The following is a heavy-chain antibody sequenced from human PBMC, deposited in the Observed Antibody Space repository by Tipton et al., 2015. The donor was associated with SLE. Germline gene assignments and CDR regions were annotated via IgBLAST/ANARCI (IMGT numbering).Heavy chain of an antibody. CDR1: GGTFSSYA. D-gene: IGHD3-3*01. Sequence: QSGPEVKKPGSSVKVSCKASGGTFSSYAISWVRQAPGQRLEWMGGIIPIFGTANYAQKFQGRVTITTDESTSTAYMELSSLRSEDTAVYYCARDKNRGYYDFWSGYYTGGAFDIWGQGTMVTVSS. V-gene: IGHV1-69*05. CDR2: IIPIFGTA. J-gene: IGHJ3*02. CDR3: ARDKNRGYYDFWSGYYTGGAFDI.